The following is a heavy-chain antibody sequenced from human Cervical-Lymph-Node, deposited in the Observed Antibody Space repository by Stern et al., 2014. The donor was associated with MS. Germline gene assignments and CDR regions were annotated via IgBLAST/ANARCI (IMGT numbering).Heavy chain of an antibody. V-gene: IGHV3-53*01. J-gene: IGHJ4*02. CDR2: ITNVGNT. D-gene: IGHD1-1*01. CDR1: GFTVSRDY. Sequence: EVQLVESGGGVIQPGGSLRLSCTASGFTVSRDYMTWVRQAPGKGLEWVSLITNVGNTFYTDSVKGRFTISRDDSKTTVYLHMTSLRAEDTAMYYCARDTSSPERSDWWGQGTLVTVSS. CDR3: ARDTSSPERSDW.